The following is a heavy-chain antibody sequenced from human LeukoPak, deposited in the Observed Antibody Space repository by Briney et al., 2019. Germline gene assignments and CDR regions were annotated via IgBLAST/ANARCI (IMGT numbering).Heavy chain of an antibody. CDR2: TRNKANSYTT. J-gene: IGHJ4*02. CDR1: GFTFSDHY. CDR3: ARVSSGY. Sequence: GGSLRLSCAASGFTFSDHYMDWVRRAPGKGLEWVGRTRNKANSYTTEYAASVKGRFTISRDDSKNSLYLQMNSLKTEDTAVYYCARVSSGYWGQGTLVTVSS. V-gene: IGHV3-72*01.